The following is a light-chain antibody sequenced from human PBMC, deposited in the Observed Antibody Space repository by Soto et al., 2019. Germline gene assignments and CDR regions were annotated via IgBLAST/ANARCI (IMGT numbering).Light chain of an antibody. CDR2: DAS. CDR1: QSVSSY. Sequence: EIVLTQSPATLSLSPGERATLSCRASQSVSSYLAWYQQKPGQAPRLLIYDASNRATGIPARFSGSGSGTDFTLTISSLEPEDFAVYYCHQRGSWPRGTFGQGTKVDNK. J-gene: IGKJ1*01. V-gene: IGKV3-11*01. CDR3: HQRGSWPRGT.